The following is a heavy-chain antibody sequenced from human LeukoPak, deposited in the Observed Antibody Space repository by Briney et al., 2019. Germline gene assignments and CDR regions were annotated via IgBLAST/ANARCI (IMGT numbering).Heavy chain of an antibody. Sequence: GGSLRLSCAASGFTFDDYDMSWVRQAPGKGLEWVSYISSSGSTIYYADSVKGRFTISRDNAKNSLYLQMNSLRAEDTAVYYCARDKCSSTICYYYYGMDVWGQGTTVTVSS. CDR2: ISSSGSTI. CDR3: ARDKCSSTICYYYYGMDV. D-gene: IGHD2-2*01. CDR1: GFTFDDYD. V-gene: IGHV3-48*03. J-gene: IGHJ6*02.